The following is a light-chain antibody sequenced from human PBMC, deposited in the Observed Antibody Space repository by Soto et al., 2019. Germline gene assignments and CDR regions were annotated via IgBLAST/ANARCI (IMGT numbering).Light chain of an antibody. CDR2: GSS. Sequence: EIGMTQSPATLSVSPGERATLSCRASQSVSSNLAWYQQRPGQAPRLLIYGSSSRATGIPARFSGSGSRTEFTLTISSLQSEDFAVYFCQQYNNWPRTFGQGTKVDIK. J-gene: IGKJ1*01. CDR1: QSVSSN. V-gene: IGKV3-15*01. CDR3: QQYNNWPRT.